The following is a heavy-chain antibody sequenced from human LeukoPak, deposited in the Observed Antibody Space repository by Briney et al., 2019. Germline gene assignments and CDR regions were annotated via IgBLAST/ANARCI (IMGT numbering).Heavy chain of an antibody. Sequence: PGGSLRLSCAASGFTFDDYAMHWVRQAPGKGLEWVSGISWNSGSIGYADSVKGRFTISRDNAKNSLYLQMNSLRAEGTAVYYCARVYGGNSDDAFDIWGQGTMVTVSS. CDR2: ISWNSGSI. CDR1: GFTFDDYA. V-gene: IGHV3-9*01. J-gene: IGHJ3*02. D-gene: IGHD4-23*01. CDR3: ARVYGGNSDDAFDI.